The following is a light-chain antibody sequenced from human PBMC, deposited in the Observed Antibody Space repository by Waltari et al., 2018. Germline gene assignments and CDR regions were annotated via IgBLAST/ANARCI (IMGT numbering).Light chain of an antibody. CDR2: DAS. CDR3: QRYNRSPPIP. CDR1: QTVSSN. V-gene: IGKV3-15*01. Sequence: EVVMTQSPATLSVFPGESATLSCRASQTVSSNLAGYQQRPGQAPRLLIFDASTRAPSVPARFSGSGSGTEFALTFRSLQSEDSAVYYCQRYNRSPPIPFGQGTRLEI. J-gene: IGKJ5*01.